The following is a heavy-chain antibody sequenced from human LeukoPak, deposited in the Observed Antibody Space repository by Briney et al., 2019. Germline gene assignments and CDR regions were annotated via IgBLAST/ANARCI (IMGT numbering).Heavy chain of an antibody. Sequence: AGGSLRLSCAASGFTFSSYSMNWVRQAPGRGLEWVSYISSSSSTIYYADSVRGRFTISRDNAKNTLYLQMNSLRAEDTAVYYCARGNSHSFDYWGQGALVTVSS. CDR2: ISSSSSTI. CDR3: ARGNSHSFDY. V-gene: IGHV3-48*01. CDR1: GFTFSSYS. D-gene: IGHD4-11*01. J-gene: IGHJ4*02.